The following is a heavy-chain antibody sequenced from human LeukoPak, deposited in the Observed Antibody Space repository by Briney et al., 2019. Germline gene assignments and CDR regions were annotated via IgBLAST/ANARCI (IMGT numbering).Heavy chain of an antibody. D-gene: IGHD5-24*01. CDR3: ARIRDGYNDAYDI. CDR1: GNTFTGYY. CDR2: INPGGDNT. V-gene: IGHV1-46*01. J-gene: IGHJ3*02. Sequence: ASVKVSCKASGNTFTGYYIHWVRQAPGQGLEGMGLINPGGDNTDYAQNFQGRVTMTRDTSTSTVYMGRSSLRSEDTAVYYCARIRDGYNDAYDIWGQGTMVTVSS.